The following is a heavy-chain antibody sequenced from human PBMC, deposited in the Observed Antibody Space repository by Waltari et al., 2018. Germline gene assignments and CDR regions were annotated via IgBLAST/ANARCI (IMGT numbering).Heavy chain of an antibody. Sequence: QLQLQESGPGLVKPSETLSLTCTVSGGSISSSSYYWGWIRQPPGKGLEWIGSIYYSGSTYYNPSLKSRVTISVDTSKNQFSLKLSSVTAADTAVYYCATLTFGGVIVNWGQGTLVIVSS. D-gene: IGHD3-16*02. CDR2: IYYSGST. CDR1: GGSISSSSYY. J-gene: IGHJ4*02. V-gene: IGHV4-39*01. CDR3: ATLTFGGVIVN.